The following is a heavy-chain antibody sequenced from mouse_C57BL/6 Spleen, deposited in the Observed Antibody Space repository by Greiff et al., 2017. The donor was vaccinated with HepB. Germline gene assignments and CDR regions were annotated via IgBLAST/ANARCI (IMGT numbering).Heavy chain of an antibody. CDR2: IDPSDSYT. J-gene: IGHJ2*01. CDR1: GYTFTSYW. CDR3: ARQLRLRGENFDY. D-gene: IGHD3-2*02. V-gene: IGHV1-59*01. Sequence: QVQLKQPGAELVRPGTSVKLSCKASGYTFTSYWMHWVKQRPGQGLEWIGVIDPSDSYTNYNQKFKGKATLTVDTSSSTAYMQLSSLTSEDSAVYYCARQLRLRGENFDYWGQGTTLTVSS.